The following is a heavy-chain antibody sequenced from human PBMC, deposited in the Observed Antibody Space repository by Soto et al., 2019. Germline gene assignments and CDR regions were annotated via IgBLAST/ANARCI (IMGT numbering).Heavy chain of an antibody. CDR1: GGSISSGDYY. D-gene: IGHD3-22*01. J-gene: IGHJ4*02. CDR3: ARILSRGYMAYYFDY. Sequence: TLSLTCTVSGGSISSGDYYWSWIRKPPGKGLEWIGRIYYSGSAYYNPSLKSRLTISVDTSKSQFSLKLNSVTAADTAVYYCARILSRGYMAYYFDYWGQGTQVTVSS. V-gene: IGHV4-30-4*01. CDR2: IYYSGSA.